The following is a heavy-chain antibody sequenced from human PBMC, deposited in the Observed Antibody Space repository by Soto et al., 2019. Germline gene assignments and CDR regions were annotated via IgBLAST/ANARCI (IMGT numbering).Heavy chain of an antibody. V-gene: IGHV4-39*01. D-gene: IGHD3-10*01. CDR2: MYHSGTN. CDR3: ARHGVTLIRGGLDV. Sequence: PSETLSLTCNVSGGLLNNARYWGWIRQPPGKGLEWIGSMYHSGTNYANPSLKSRVTMSVDTSKNQFSLRLNSVTAADTAIYYCARHGVTLIRGGLDVWGHGTPVTVSS. J-gene: IGHJ6*02. CDR1: GGLLNNARY.